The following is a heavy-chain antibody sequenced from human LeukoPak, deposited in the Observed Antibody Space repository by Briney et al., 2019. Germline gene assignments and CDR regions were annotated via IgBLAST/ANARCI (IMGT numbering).Heavy chain of an antibody. J-gene: IGHJ4*02. V-gene: IGHV5-51*01. CDR1: GYSFTSYW. CDR3: ARRSSGVTYYYGSGGTYYFDY. CDR2: IYPGDSDT. D-gene: IGHD3-10*01. Sequence: GESLQISCKGSGYSFTSYWIGWVRPMPRKGLEWMGIIYPGDSDTRYSPSFQGQVTISADKSISTAYLQWSSLKASDTAMYYCARRSSGVTYYYGSGGTYYFDYWGQGTLVTVSS.